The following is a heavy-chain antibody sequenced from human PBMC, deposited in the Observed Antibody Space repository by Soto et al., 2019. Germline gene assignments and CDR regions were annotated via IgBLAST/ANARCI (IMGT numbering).Heavy chain of an antibody. D-gene: IGHD3-16*02. CDR2: ISAYNGNT. V-gene: IGHV1-18*01. J-gene: IGHJ3*02. CDR1: GYTFTSYG. Sequence: ASVKVSCKASGYTFTSYGISWVRQAPGQGLEWMGWISAYNGNTNYAQKLQGRVTMTTETSTSTAYMELRSLRSDDTAVYYCARGIITFGGVIDYDAFDIWGQGTMVTVSS. CDR3: ARGIITFGGVIDYDAFDI.